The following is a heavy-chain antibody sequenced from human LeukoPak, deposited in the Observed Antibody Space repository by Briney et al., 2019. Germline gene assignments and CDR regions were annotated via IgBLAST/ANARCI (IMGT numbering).Heavy chain of an antibody. CDR2: IWYDGSKK. V-gene: IGHV3-33*01. J-gene: IGHJ4*02. Sequence: GGSLRLSCAASGFTLTTYGTHWLRQAPGKGLEWVAVIWYDGSKKFYGDSVKGRFAVSRDTSENTMYLQMNTLRAEDTAVYYCARDGGSGIDYWGQGTLVSVYS. CDR3: ARDGGSGIDY. CDR1: GFTLTTYG. D-gene: IGHD3-10*01.